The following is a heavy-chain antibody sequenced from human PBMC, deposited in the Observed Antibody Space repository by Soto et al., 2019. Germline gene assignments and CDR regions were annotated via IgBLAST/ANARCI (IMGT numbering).Heavy chain of an antibody. CDR2: ISSDGYTK. Sequence: QVQLVESGGGVVQPGRSLRLSCSASGFTFSTFAVHWVRQAPGKGLEWVAVISSDGYTKYYTDSVKGRFTISRDNSKNTLFLQMTGLRTEDTAMYYCARAPTSRLDYWGQGTLVTVSS. CDR1: GFTFSTFA. CDR3: ARAPTSRLDY. V-gene: IGHV3-30-3*01. J-gene: IGHJ4*02.